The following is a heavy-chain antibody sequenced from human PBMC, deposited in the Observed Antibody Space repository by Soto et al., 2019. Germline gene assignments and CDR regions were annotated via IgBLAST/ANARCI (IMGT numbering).Heavy chain of an antibody. D-gene: IGHD3-10*01. V-gene: IGHV3-7*03. CDR2: IKQDGSEK. CDR3: ARNRGAYGMDV. CDR1: GFTFSSYW. Sequence: PGGALRLCCAASGFTFSSYWMSWVRQAPGKGLEWVANIKQDGSEKYYVDSVKGRFAISRDNAKNSLYLQMNSLRAEDTAVYYCARNRGAYGMDVWGQGTTVPVSS. J-gene: IGHJ6*02.